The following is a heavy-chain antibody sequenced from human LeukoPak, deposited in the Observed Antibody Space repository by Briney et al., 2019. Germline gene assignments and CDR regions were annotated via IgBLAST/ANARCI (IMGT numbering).Heavy chain of an antibody. V-gene: IGHV3-7*05. CDR2: IKEDGSEK. CDR1: GFXFSNYW. CDR3: ARARNLDF. J-gene: IGHJ4*02. Sequence: GGSLRLSCAASGFXFSNYWISWVRQAPGKGLEWVADIKEDGSEKYYVDSVKGRFTISRDNAKSSLYLQMNSLRAEDTAVYYCARARNLDFWGQGTLVTASS.